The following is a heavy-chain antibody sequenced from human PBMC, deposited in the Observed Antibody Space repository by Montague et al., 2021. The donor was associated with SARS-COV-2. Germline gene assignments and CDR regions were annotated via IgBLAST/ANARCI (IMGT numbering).Heavy chain of an antibody. V-gene: IGHV3-23*01. CDR2: ITGAGGTP. Sequence: SLRLSCAASGFTVNNYAISWVRQTPLKGLEWVSAITGAGGTPFYADSVKGRFTISTDISKITLYLQMNSLTAEDTAVYYCAVLGSKAFWGQGSLVTVSS. CDR3: AVLGSKAF. CDR1: GFTVNNYA. J-gene: IGHJ4*02. D-gene: IGHD1-26*01.